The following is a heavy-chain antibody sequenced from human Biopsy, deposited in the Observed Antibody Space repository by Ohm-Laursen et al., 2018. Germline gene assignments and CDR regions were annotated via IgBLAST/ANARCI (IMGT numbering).Heavy chain of an antibody. J-gene: IGHJ4*02. Sequence: TLSLTCTVSGGSVSSNTNYWAWIRQPPGKALEWLANIYWNNDKHFSPSLRSRLTITKDTSRNQVVLTVTNMDPVDTATYSCAHARGYSYGYSYFDYWGQGTLVTVSS. CDR3: AHARGYSYGYSYFDY. CDR1: GGSVSSNTNY. CDR2: IYWNNDK. V-gene: IGHV2-5*01. D-gene: IGHD5-18*01.